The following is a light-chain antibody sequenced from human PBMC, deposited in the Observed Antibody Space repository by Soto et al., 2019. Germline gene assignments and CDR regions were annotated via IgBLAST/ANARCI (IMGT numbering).Light chain of an antibody. CDR2: SNN. Sequence: QTVVTQPPSASGTPGQRVTISCSGSSSNIGFNYVYWYQQLPGTAPKLLIYSNNQRPSGVPDRFSGSKSGTSASLAISGLQSEDEADYYCAAWDDSLNGVVFGGGTQLTVL. CDR1: SSNIGFNY. J-gene: IGLJ2*01. CDR3: AAWDDSLNGVV. V-gene: IGLV1-44*01.